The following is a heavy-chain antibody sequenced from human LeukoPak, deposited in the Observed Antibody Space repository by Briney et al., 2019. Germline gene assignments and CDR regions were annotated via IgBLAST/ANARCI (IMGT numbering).Heavy chain of an antibody. CDR3: ARDREVGVPAAIPFDY. D-gene: IGHD2-2*01. CDR1: GYTFTCYG. Sequence: ASVKVSCKASGYTFTCYGISWVRQAPGQGLEWMGWISAYNGNTNYAQKLQGRVTMTTGTSTSTAYMELRSLRSDDTAVYYCARDREVGVPAAIPFDYWGQGTLVTVSS. J-gene: IGHJ4*02. CDR2: ISAYNGNT. V-gene: IGHV1-18*01.